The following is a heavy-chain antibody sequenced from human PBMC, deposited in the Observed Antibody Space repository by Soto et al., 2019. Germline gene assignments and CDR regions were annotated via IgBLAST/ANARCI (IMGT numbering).Heavy chain of an antibody. CDR2: ISGSGGST. CDR1: GFTFSSYA. J-gene: IGHJ4*02. V-gene: IGHV3-23*01. CDR3: ARDFAPGIAAAGTAPH. D-gene: IGHD6-13*01. Sequence: GGSLRLSCAASGFTFSSYAMSWVRQAPEKGLEWVSAISGSGGSTYYADSVKGRFTISRDNSKNTLYLQMNSLRAEDTAVYYCARDFAPGIAAAGTAPHWGQGTLVTVSS.